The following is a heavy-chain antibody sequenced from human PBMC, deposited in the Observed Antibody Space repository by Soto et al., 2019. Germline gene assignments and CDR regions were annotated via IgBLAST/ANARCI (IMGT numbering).Heavy chain of an antibody. CDR1: GFSLSTSGVG. V-gene: IGHV2-5*02. Sequence: QITLKESGPTLVKPTQTLTLTCTFSGFSLSTSGVGVGWIRQPPGKALEWLALIYWDDDKRYSPSLKSRLTXXXXXXXXXXXXXXXXXXXXXXXXXYCAHYRVEYSGYQVAFDIWGQGTMVTVSS. D-gene: IGHD5-12*01. J-gene: IGHJ3*02. CDR2: IYWDDDK. CDR3: AHYRVEYSGYQVAFDI.